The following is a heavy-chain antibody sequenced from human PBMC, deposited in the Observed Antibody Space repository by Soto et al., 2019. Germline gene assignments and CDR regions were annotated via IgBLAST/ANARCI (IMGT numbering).Heavy chain of an antibody. CDR3: ARLVYDSSGSPTIDY. Sequence: SETLSLTCTVSGGSISSGGYYWSWIRQHPGKGLEWIGYIYYSGSTYYNPSLKSRVTISVDTSKNQFSLKLSSVTAADTAVYYCARLVYDSSGSPTIDYWGQGTLVTVSS. D-gene: IGHD3-22*01. V-gene: IGHV4-31*03. CDR1: GGSISSGGYY. CDR2: IYYSGST. J-gene: IGHJ4*02.